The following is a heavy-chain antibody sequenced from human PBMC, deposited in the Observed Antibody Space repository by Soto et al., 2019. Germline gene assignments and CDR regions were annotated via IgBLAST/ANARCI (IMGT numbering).Heavy chain of an antibody. CDR3: ARERGGLGGNDAFDI. CDR2: INAGNGNT. V-gene: IGHV1-3*01. D-gene: IGHD3-16*01. Sequence: GASVKVSCKASGYTFTSYYMHWVRQAPGQGLEWMGWINAGNGNTKYSQKLQGRVTITRDTSASTAYMELSSLRSEDTALYYCARERGGLGGNDAFDIWGQGTMVTVSS. CDR1: GYTFTSYY. J-gene: IGHJ3*02.